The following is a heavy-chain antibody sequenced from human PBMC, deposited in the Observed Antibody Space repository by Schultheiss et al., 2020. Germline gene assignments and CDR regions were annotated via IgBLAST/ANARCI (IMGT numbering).Heavy chain of an antibody. D-gene: IGHD3-10*01. CDR2: ISYDGSNK. CDR3: AGSGSYYYY. V-gene: IGHV3-30*03. CDR1: GFTFSSYG. J-gene: IGHJ4*02. Sequence: GGSLRLSCAASGFTFSSYGMHWVRQAPGKGLEWVAVISYDGSNKYYADSVKGRFTISRDNSKNTLYLQMNSLRAEDTAVYYCAGSGSYYYYWGQGTLVTVSS.